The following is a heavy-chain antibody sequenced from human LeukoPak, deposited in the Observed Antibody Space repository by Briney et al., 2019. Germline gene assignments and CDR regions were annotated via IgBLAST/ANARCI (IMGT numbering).Heavy chain of an antibody. Sequence: ASVKVSCKASGYTFTSYGISWVRQAPGQGLEWMGWISAYNGNTNYAQKLQGRVTMTTDTSTRTAYMELRSLRSDDTAVYYCATMTWEVEYGVGRQDDAFDIWGQGTMVTVSS. V-gene: IGHV1-18*01. CDR1: GYTFTSYG. J-gene: IGHJ3*02. D-gene: IGHD4-17*01. CDR2: ISAYNGNT. CDR3: ATMTWEVEYGVGRQDDAFDI.